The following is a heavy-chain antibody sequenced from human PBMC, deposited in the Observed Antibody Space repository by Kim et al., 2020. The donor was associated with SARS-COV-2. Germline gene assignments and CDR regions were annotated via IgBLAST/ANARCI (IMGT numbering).Heavy chain of an antibody. CDR2: IKSQSDGGTA. J-gene: IGHJ4*02. CDR1: GMPFSDAW. V-gene: IGHV3-15*01. D-gene: IGHD2-2*01. Sequence: GGSLRLSCVVSGMPFSDAWFNWVRQSPGKGLEWVGRIKSQSDGGTADLAAPGKARFAIYRDDSKNTLYLLMNSLTTDDSAVYYCTTVSMRWGQGTLVTVSS. CDR3: TTVSMR.